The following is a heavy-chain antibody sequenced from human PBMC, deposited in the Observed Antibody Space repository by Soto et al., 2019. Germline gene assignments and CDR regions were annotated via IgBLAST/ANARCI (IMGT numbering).Heavy chain of an antibody. Sequence: EVQLVESGGGLVQPGGSLRLSCAASGFTFNSYSMNWVRQAPGKGLEWVSYISSSSSTIYYADSVKGRFTISRDNAKNSLYLQMNSLRAEDTAVYYCARGSCSSTSCPRYGMDVWGQGTTVTVSS. V-gene: IGHV3-48*04. J-gene: IGHJ6*02. D-gene: IGHD2-2*01. CDR1: GFTFNSYS. CDR2: ISSSSSTI. CDR3: ARGSCSSTSCPRYGMDV.